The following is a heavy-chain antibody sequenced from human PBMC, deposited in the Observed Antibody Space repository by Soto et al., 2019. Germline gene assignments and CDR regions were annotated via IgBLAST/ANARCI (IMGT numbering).Heavy chain of an antibody. V-gene: IGHV4-4*07. CDR2: FSLSGTT. Sequence: QVQLQESGPGLMKPSETLSLTCTVSGASNTGSSYWSWIRQPAGKGLEWIGRFSLSGTTNYNPSLRSRVTMSADVSKNQFSLRLTSVTAADTALYYCARGMTPPGAPAWYYFDSWGQGTLVTVSS. CDR1: GASNTGSSY. J-gene: IGHJ4*02. CDR3: ARGMTPPGAPAWYYFDS. D-gene: IGHD2-8*02.